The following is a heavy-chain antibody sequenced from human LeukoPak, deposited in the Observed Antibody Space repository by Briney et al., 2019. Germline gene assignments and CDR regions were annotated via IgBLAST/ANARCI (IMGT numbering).Heavy chain of an antibody. J-gene: IGHJ4*02. D-gene: IGHD3-3*01. Sequence: ASVEVSCKASGYTFTNYGISWVRQAPGQGLEWMGWISGYNGKTKDAQKLQGRVTMTTDTSTSTAYMELRSLRSDDTAVYYCARAVGDFWSGYRDFDYWGQGTLVTVSS. V-gene: IGHV1-18*01. CDR3: ARAVGDFWSGYRDFDY. CDR1: GYTFTNYG. CDR2: ISGYNGKT.